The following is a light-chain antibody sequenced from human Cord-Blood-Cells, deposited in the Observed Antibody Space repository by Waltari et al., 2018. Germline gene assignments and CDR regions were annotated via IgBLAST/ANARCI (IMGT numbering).Light chain of an antibody. Sequence: QSALTQPASVSGSPGQSIPISCTGTSSDVGSYNLVSWYQQHPGKAPQLMLYEGSKRPSGVSNRFSGSKSGNTASLTISGLQAEDEADYYCCSYAGSSTWVFGGGTKLTVL. V-gene: IGLV2-23*01. CDR2: EGS. CDR1: SSDVGSYNL. CDR3: CSYAGSSTWV. J-gene: IGLJ3*02.